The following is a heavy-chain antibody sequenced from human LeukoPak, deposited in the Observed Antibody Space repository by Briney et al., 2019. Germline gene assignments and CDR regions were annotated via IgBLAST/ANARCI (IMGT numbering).Heavy chain of an antibody. CDR2: ISWNSGGI. J-gene: IGHJ3*02. D-gene: IGHD6-13*01. CDR3: AKGGAAAGTSYAFDI. Sequence: PGRSLRLSCAASGFTFDDYAMHWVRQAPGKGLEWVSGISWNSGGIGYADSVKGRFTISRDNAKNSLYLQMNSLRAEDTAVYYCAKGGAAAGTSYAFDIWGQGTMVTVSS. V-gene: IGHV3-9*01. CDR1: GFTFDDYA.